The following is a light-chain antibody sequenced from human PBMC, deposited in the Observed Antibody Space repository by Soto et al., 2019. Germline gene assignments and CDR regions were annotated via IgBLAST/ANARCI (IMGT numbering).Light chain of an antibody. CDR3: QQRSNWPPALS. Sequence: EVVLTQSPVTLSLSPVERATLSCRASQIFRGLLAWYQQKPGQAPRLLIYDAYNRATGIPPRFSGSGSGTDFTLTISRLEPEDFAVYYCQQRSNWPPALSFGGGTKVDIK. V-gene: IGKV3-11*01. CDR2: DAY. CDR1: QIFRGL. J-gene: IGKJ4*01.